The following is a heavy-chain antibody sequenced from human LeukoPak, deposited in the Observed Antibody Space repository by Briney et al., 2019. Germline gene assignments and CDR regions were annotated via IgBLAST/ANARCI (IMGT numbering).Heavy chain of an antibody. CDR2: INPRGGST. CDR3: ARSLYDSGWYSQFDY. CDR1: GYVFIDYH. J-gene: IGHJ4*02. D-gene: IGHD6-19*01. Sequence: ASVKVSCKASGYVFIDYHLHWVRQAPGQGLEWMGIINPRGGSTSHAQKFQGRVTMTRDMSTNTVSLEMSSLTSEDTGVYYCARSLYDSGWYSQFDYWGQGTLVTVSS. V-gene: IGHV1-46*01.